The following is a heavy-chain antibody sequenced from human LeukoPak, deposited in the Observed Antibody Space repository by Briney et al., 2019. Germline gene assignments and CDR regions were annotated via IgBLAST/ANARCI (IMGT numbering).Heavy chain of an antibody. J-gene: IGHJ4*02. V-gene: IGHV3-53*01. Sequence: GGSLRLSCAASAFTFSSYWMHWVRQAPGKGLEWVAVIYSVGSTYYAHSVKGRFTISRHNSKDPLYLQINSLRAEDKAVYYCARAYGGYYFDYWGQGTLVTVSS. CDR1: AFTFSSYW. D-gene: IGHD4/OR15-4a*01. CDR3: ARAYGGYYFDY. CDR2: IYSVGST.